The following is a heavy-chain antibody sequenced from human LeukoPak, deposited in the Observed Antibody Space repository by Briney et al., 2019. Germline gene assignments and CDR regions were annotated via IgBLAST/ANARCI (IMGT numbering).Heavy chain of an antibody. D-gene: IGHD2-8*01. Sequence: SHTLSLTCSISGDSVSSNSAAWNWIRQSPSRGLEWLGRTYYRSKWYYEYAASVKSRITVKSDTSKNQFSLQLNSVTPEDTAVYYCASTHGPIDHWGQGTLVTVSS. V-gene: IGHV6-1*01. J-gene: IGHJ5*02. CDR2: TYYRSKWYY. CDR1: GDSVSSNSAA. CDR3: ASTHGPIDH.